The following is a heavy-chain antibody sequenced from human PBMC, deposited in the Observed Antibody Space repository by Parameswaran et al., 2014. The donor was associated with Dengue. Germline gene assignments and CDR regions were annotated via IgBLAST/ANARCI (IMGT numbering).Heavy chain of an antibody. V-gene: IGHV5-51*01. CDR2: IYPGDSDT. J-gene: IGHJ3*02. CDR3: ARERGEEWELPAGENAFDI. Sequence: VRPDARKGLEWMGIIYPGDSDTRYSPSFQGQVTISADKSISTAYLQWSSLKASDTAMYYCARERGEEWELPAGENAFDIWGQGTMVTVSS. D-gene: IGHD1-26*01.